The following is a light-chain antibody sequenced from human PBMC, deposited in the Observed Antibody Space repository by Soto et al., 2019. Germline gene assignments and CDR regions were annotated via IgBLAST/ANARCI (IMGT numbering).Light chain of an antibody. CDR2: STS. V-gene: IGLV7-43*01. CDR3: LLYYGGAWV. Sequence: QTVVTQEPSLTVSPGGTVTLTCASSTGAVTSGYYPNWFQQKPGQAPRPLIYSTSNKHSWTPARFSGSLLGGKAVLTLSGVQPEDEAEYYCLLYYGGAWVFGGGTQLTVL. J-gene: IGLJ3*02. CDR1: TGAVTSGYY.